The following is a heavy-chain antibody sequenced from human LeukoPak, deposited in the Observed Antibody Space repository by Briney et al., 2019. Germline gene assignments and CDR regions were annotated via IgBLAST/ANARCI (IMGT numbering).Heavy chain of an antibody. J-gene: IGHJ6*03. CDR2: INHSGST. CDR1: GGSFSGYY. CDR3: ARHSKYYDILTGYRRDYYYMDV. D-gene: IGHD3-9*01. Sequence: SETLSLTCAVYGGSFSGYYWSWLRQPPGKGVEGVGEINHSGSTNYNPSLKRRVTISVDTSKNQFSLKLSSVTAADTAVYYCARHSKYYDILTGYRRDYYYMDVWGKGTTVTISS. V-gene: IGHV4-34*01.